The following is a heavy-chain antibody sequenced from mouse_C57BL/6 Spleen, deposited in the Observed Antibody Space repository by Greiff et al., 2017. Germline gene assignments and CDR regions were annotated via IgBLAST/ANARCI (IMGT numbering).Heavy chain of an antibody. CDR3: ARSKAQATGFAD. CDR1: GYAFSSYW. J-gene: IGHJ3*01. V-gene: IGHV1-80*01. CDR2: IYPGDGDT. D-gene: IGHD3-2*02. Sequence: VQLQQSGAELVKPGASVKISCKASGYAFSSYWMNWVKQRPGRGLEWIGQIYPGDGDTNYNGKFKGQATLTADKSSSTAYMQLSSLTSEDSAVYCCARSKAQATGFADWGRGTLVRVSA.